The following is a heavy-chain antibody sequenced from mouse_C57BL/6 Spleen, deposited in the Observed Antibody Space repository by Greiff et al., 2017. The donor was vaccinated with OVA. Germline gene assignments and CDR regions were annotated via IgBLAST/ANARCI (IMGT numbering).Heavy chain of an antibody. CDR2: IHPNSGST. V-gene: IGHV1-64*01. CDR1: GYTFTSYW. D-gene: IGHD2-4*01. CDR3: AREGITTRGGYYFDY. J-gene: IGHJ2*01. Sequence: QFQLQQSGAELVKPGASVKLSCKASGYTFTSYWMHWVKQRPGQGLEWIGMIHPNSGSTNYNEKFKSKATLTVDKSSSTAYMQLSSLTSEDSAVYYCAREGITTRGGYYFDYWGQGTTLTVSS.